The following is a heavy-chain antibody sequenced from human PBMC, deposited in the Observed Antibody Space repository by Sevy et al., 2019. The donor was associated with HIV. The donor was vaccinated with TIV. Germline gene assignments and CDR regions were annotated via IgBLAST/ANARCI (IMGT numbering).Heavy chain of an antibody. Sequence: GSLRLSCAASGFTFSSYAMHWVRQAPGKGLEWVAVISYDGSNKYYADSVKGRFTISRDNSKNTLYLQMNSLRAEDTAVYYCASDYDSSGSSDYWGQGTLVTVSS. J-gene: IGHJ4*02. V-gene: IGHV3-30*04. CDR3: ASDYDSSGSSDY. D-gene: IGHD3-22*01. CDR1: GFTFSSYA. CDR2: ISYDGSNK.